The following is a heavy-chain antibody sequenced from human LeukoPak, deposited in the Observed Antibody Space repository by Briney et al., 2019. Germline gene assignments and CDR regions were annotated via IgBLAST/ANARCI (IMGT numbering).Heavy chain of an antibody. CDR1: GGSIRSYY. V-gene: IGHV4-4*07. CDR3: ARDVGYGDRWGFFDY. Sequence: SETLSLTCTVSGGSIRSYYWSWIRQPAGKGLEWIGRIYASGSTNYNPSLKSRVTMSVDTSKNQFSLKLSSVTAADTAVYYCARDVGYGDRWGFFDYWGQRTLVTVSS. D-gene: IGHD4-17*01. J-gene: IGHJ4*02. CDR2: IYASGST.